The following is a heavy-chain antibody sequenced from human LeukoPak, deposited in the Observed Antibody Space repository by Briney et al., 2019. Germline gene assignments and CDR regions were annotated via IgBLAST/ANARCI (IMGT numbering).Heavy chain of an antibody. V-gene: IGHV3-21*01. CDR3: ARDKRRDGSFDY. D-gene: IGHD5-12*01. CDR2: ISSSSSYI. CDR1: GFTSSSYS. J-gene: IGHJ4*02. Sequence: GGSLRLSCAASGFTSSSYSMNWVRQAPGKGLEWVSSISSSSSYIYYADSVKGRFTISRDNAKNSLYLQMNSLRAEDTAVYYCARDKRRDGSFDYWGQGTLVTVSS.